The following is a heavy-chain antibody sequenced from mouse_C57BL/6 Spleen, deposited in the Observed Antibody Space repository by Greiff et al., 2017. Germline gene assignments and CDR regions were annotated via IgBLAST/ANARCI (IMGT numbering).Heavy chain of an antibody. J-gene: IGHJ2*01. CDR1: GYTFTSYW. CDR3: AIWTTVVSYFDY. Sequence: QVQLQQPGAELVKPGASVKLSCKASGYTFTSYWMHWVKQRPGRGLEWIGRIDPNSGGTKYNEKFKSMATLTVDKPSSTSYMQLSSLTSEDSAVYYCAIWTTVVSYFDYWGQGTTLTVSS. CDR2: IDPNSGGT. D-gene: IGHD1-1*01. V-gene: IGHV1-72*01.